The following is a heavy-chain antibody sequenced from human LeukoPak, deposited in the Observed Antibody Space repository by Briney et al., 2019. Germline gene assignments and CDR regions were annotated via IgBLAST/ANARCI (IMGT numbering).Heavy chain of an antibody. V-gene: IGHV6-1*01. CDR1: GDSVSSNNAA. Sequence: SQTLSLTCAISGDSVSSNNAAWNWIRQSPSRGLEWLGRTYYRSKWYNGYAVSVKSRITINPDTSKNQFSLQLNSVTPEDTAVYYCAREEESSGWSFYYFDYWGQGTLVTVSS. D-gene: IGHD6-19*01. CDR3: AREEESSGWSFYYFDY. J-gene: IGHJ4*02. CDR2: TYYRSKWYN.